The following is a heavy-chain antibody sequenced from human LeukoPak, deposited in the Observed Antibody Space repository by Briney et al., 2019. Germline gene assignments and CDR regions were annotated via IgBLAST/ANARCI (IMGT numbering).Heavy chain of an antibody. Sequence: PGRSLRLSCAASGFTFSSYGMHWFRQAPGNGLEWVALISTDGGNKYYADSVKGRFTISRDNSKNTLYLQMNSLRPEDTAVFYCAKDRIEGCLPEHWGQGTLVTVSS. CDR1: GFTFSSYG. J-gene: IGHJ1*01. CDR3: AKDRIEGCLPEH. D-gene: IGHD2-15*01. CDR2: ISTDGGNK. V-gene: IGHV3-30*18.